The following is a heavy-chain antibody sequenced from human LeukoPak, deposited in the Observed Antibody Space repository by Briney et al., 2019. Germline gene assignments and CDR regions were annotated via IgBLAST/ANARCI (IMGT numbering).Heavy chain of an antibody. V-gene: IGHV1-2*02. CDR3: ARGGLSSTSRFIDY. CDR2: FNPNSGGT. D-gene: IGHD2-2*01. CDR1: GYTFTDYY. J-gene: IGHJ4*02. Sequence: ASVKVSCKASGYTFTDYYMQWVRQAPGQGLEWMGWFNPNSGGTNYAQKFQGRVTMTRDTSISTAYMELSRLRSDDTAVYYCARGGLSSTSRFIDYWGQGTLATVSS.